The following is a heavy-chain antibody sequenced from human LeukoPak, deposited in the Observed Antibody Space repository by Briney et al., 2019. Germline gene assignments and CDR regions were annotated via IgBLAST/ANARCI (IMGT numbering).Heavy chain of an antibody. Sequence: SETLSLTCTVSGGSISSYYWSWIRQPPGKGLEWIGYIYYSGSNNYNPSLKSRVTISVDPSKNQFSLKLSSVTAADTAVYYCARDLITMVRGVITNWFDPWGQGTLVTVSS. CDR1: GGSISSYY. CDR3: ARDLITMVRGVITNWFDP. D-gene: IGHD3-10*01. J-gene: IGHJ5*02. CDR2: IYYSGSN. V-gene: IGHV4-59*01.